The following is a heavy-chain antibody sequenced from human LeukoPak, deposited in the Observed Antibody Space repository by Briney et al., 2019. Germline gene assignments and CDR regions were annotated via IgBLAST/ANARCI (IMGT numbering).Heavy chain of an antibody. CDR3: AKGVGGYSYGPRIDY. J-gene: IGHJ4*02. CDR1: GFTFSSYA. D-gene: IGHD5-18*01. V-gene: IGHV3-23*01. CDR2: ISGSGIST. Sequence: GGSLRLSCAASGFTFSSYAMSWVRQAPGKGLEWVSAISGSGISTYYADSVKGRFTISRDNSKNTLYLQMNSPRAEDTAVYYCAKGVGGYSYGPRIDYWGQGTLVTVSS.